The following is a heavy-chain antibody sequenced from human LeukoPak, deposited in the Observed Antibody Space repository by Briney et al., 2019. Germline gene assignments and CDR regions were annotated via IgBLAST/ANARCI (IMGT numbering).Heavy chain of an antibody. V-gene: IGHV3-23*01. Sequence: GWSLRLSCEASGFTFGSFAMYWVRQAPGKGLDWIARIFGSGGSPHYADSVKGRFTISRDNSKNTVYLQINSLRAEDTAVYYCGKTTAGYSSGQKPAWPVDYWGQGTLVTVSS. CDR1: GFTFGSFA. CDR2: IFGSGGSP. J-gene: IGHJ4*02. D-gene: IGHD5-18*01. CDR3: GKTTAGYSSGQKPAWPVDY.